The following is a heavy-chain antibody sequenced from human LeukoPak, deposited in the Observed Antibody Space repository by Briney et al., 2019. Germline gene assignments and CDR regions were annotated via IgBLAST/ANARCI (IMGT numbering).Heavy chain of an antibody. Sequence: ASVKVSCKASGYTFTNYYMHWVRQAPGQGLEWMGRINPSGGSANYAQKFQGRVTMTRDTSTSTVYMELSSLRSEDTAVYYCAREASTDFGPTDYWGQGTLVTVSS. V-gene: IGHV1-46*01. J-gene: IGHJ4*02. CDR2: INPSGGSA. CDR3: AREASTDFGPTDY. D-gene: IGHD3-3*01. CDR1: GYTFTNYY.